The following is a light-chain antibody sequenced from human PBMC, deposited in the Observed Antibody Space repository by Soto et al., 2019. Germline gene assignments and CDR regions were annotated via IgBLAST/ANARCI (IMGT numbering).Light chain of an antibody. CDR2: GNN. Sequence: SVLTQPPSVSGAPGQRVTISCTVNSSNIGAGYDVHWYQQLPGRAPKLLIYGNNNRPSGVPDRFSGSKSGTSASLAITGLQPEDEADYYCQSYDSSRYVFGTGTKVTVL. CDR3: QSYDSSRYV. J-gene: IGLJ1*01. V-gene: IGLV1-40*01. CDR1: SSNIGAGYD.